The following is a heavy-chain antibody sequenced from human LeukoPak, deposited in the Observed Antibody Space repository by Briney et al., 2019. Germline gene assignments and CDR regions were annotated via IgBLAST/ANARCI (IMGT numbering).Heavy chain of an antibody. J-gene: IGHJ4*02. CDR1: GFTFSSYE. Sequence: LGGSLRLSCAASGFTFSSYEMNWVRQAPGKGLEWVSYISSSGSTIYYADSVKGRFTISRDNAKNSLYLQMNSLRAEDTAVYYCASPRGIAVAGLRWGQGTLVTVSS. D-gene: IGHD6-19*01. CDR3: ASPRGIAVAGLR. CDR2: ISSSGSTI. V-gene: IGHV3-48*03.